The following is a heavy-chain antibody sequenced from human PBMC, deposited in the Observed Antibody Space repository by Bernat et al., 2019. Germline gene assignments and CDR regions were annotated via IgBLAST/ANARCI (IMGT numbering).Heavy chain of an antibody. D-gene: IGHD2-8*01. CDR2: NKRKNYGGTT. CDR1: GFSFSNAW. J-gene: IGHJ4*02. V-gene: IGHV3-15*01. CDR3: TTGYCSNGVCYTYFDH. Sequence: EVQLVESGGGLVKPGGSLRLSCAASGFSFSNAWMSWVRQAPGKGLEWVGRNKRKNYGGTTDYDAPVKGRFTISSDDAKTTLYMQMNSLKTEDTAVYYCTTGYCSNGVCYTYFDHWGQGTLVTVSS.